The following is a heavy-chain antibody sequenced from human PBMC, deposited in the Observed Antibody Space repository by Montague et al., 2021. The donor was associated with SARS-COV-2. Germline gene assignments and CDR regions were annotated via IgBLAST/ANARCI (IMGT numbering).Heavy chain of an antibody. J-gene: IGHJ6*02. CDR2: IDWDDDK. Sequence: PALVKPTQTLTLTCTFSGFSLSTSGMCVSWIRQPPGKALEWLALIDWDDDKYYSTSLKTRLTISKDTSKNQVVLTMTNMDPVDTATYYCARDGVLRYFDWLGDRYGMDVWGQGTTVTVSS. CDR1: GFSLSTSGMC. D-gene: IGHD3-9*01. CDR3: ARDGVLRYFDWLGDRYGMDV. V-gene: IGHV2-70*01.